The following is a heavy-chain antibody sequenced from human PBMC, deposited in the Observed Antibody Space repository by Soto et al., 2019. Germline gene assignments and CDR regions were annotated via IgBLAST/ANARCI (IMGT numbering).Heavy chain of an antibody. CDR3: AMGVRQWMVTYDFNY. J-gene: IGHJ4*02. D-gene: IGHD6-19*01. V-gene: IGHV3-30*04. Sequence: GGSLRLSCAASGFTFSSYAMHWVRQAPGKGLEWVAVVSHDGRNTHYADSVKGRFTISRDSSKNTVSLEMTSLRAEDTAVYYCAMGVRQWMVTYDFNYWAQGALATVSS. CDR1: GFTFSSYA. CDR2: VSHDGRNT.